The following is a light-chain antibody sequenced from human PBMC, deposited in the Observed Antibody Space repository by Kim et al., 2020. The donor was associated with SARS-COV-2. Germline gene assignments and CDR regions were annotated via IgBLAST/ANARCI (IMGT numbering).Light chain of an antibody. V-gene: IGLV3-19*01. CDR3: NSRDNSDNHVL. CDR2: GKN. CDR1: SLRSYY. Sequence: SSELTQDPVVSMALGQTVRITCQGDSLRSYYATWYQQKPGQAPLLVIYGKNNRPSGIPDRFSGSSSGSTASLTITGAQAEDEADYYCNSRDNSDNHVLFGGGTQLTVL. J-gene: IGLJ2*01.